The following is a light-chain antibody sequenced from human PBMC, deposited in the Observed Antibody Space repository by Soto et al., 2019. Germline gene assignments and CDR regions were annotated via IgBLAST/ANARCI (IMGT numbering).Light chain of an antibody. J-gene: IGKJ5*01. V-gene: IGKV3-20*01. CDR1: QGISSR. Sequence: EIGLMQSPGTLSLAPGDSATLSCRASQGISSRLAWYQQNPGQAPRLLISGASSRATGIPDRFSGSGSATDFTLTISRLEPEDFALYYCQQYGSSPITFGQATRL. CDR2: GAS. CDR3: QQYGSSPIT.